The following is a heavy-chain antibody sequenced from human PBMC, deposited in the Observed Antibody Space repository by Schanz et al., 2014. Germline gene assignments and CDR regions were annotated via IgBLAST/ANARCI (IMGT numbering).Heavy chain of an antibody. CDR1: GFTFDDYA. J-gene: IGHJ4*02. CDR3: ARDFPYVSGSYYKGFGY. V-gene: IGHV3-20*04. D-gene: IGHD3-10*01. Sequence: EVQLVESGGGVVRPGWSLRLSCAVFGFTFDDYAMSWVRQAPGKGLEWVSAINWSDGSTGYADSVKGRFTISRDNGKNSLYLQMNILRAEDTAFYSCARDFPYVSGSYYKGFGYWGQGTLVTVSS. CDR2: INWSDGST.